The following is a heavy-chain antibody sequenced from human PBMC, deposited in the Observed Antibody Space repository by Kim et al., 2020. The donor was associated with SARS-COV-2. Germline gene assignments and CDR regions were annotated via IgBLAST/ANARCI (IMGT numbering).Heavy chain of an antibody. CDR2: TFYRSKWYI. V-gene: IGHV6-1*01. CDR3: ARKTDYFDS. CDR1: GDNISSNTAA. J-gene: IGHJ4*02. Sequence: SQTLSLTCVISGDNISSNTAAWNWIRQSPSRGLEWLGRTFYRSKWYIDYAQFVKGRITINPDTTKNQFSLRLNSVTPDDTAVYYCARKTDYFDSWGQGTLVTVYS.